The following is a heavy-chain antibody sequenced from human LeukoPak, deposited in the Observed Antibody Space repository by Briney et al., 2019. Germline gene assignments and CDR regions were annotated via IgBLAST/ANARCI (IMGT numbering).Heavy chain of an antibody. CDR1: GYSFTSYW. D-gene: IGHD3-3*01. CDR3: ARLGRRFWSGYYPNLYFDY. CDR2: IYPGDSDT. J-gene: IGHJ4*02. Sequence: TGESLKISCKGSGYSFTSYWIGWVRQMPGKGLEWMGIIYPGDSDTRYSPSFQGQVTISADKSISTAYLQWSSLKASDTAMYYCARLGRRFWSGYYPNLYFDYWGQGTLVTVSS. V-gene: IGHV5-51*01.